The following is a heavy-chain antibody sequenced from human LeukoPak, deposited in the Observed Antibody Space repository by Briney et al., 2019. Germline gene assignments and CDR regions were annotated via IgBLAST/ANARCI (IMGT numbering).Heavy chain of an antibody. D-gene: IGHD6-13*01. V-gene: IGHV1-18*01. CDR3: ARDYGSSWGDNWFDP. Sequence: VVSVKVSCKASGYTFTSYGISWVRQAPGQGLEWMGWISAYNGNTNYAQKLQGRVTMTTDTSTSTASMELRSLRSDDTAVYYCARDYGSSWGDNWFDPWGQGTLVTASS. CDR2: ISAYNGNT. CDR1: GYTFTSYG. J-gene: IGHJ5*02.